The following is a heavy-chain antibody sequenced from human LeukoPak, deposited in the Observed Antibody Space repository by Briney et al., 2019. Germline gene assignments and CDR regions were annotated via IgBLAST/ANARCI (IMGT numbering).Heavy chain of an antibody. CDR2: IYYSRST. J-gene: IGHJ4*02. V-gene: IGHV4-39*01. CDR1: GGSISSSSYY. Sequence: QPQLQQSGPVLVKPSETLSLTCTVSGGSISSSSYYWGWIRQPPGKGLEWIWSIYYSRSTSYNPSLKSRVTTSVDTSKNQFSLKLSSVTAADTAVYYCARHDRPYYDSSGYYWGQGTLVTVSS. D-gene: IGHD3-22*01. CDR3: ARHDRPYYDSSGYY.